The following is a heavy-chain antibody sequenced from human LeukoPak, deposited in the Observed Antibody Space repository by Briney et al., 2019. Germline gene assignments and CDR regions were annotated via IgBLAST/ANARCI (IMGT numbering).Heavy chain of an antibody. CDR1: RYTFTGYY. V-gene: IGHV1-2*02. J-gene: IGHJ6*03. CDR2: INPNSGGT. D-gene: IGHD3-3*01. CDR3: ASSVSGYDFWSGNHYYMDV. Sequence: ASVKVSCKASRYTFTGYYMHWVRQAPGQGLEWMGWINPNSGGTNYAQKFQGRVTMTRDTSISTAYMELSRLRSDDTAVYYCASSVSGYDFWSGNHYYMDVWGKGTTVTVSS.